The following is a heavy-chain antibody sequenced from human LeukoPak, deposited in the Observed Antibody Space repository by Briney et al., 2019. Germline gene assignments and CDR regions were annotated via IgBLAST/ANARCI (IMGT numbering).Heavy chain of an antibody. J-gene: IGHJ3*02. CDR3: ARYSHKPKPDAFDI. Sequence: SETLSLTCAVYGASFSGYYWTWIRQPPGKGLEWIGEVNHSGTTNYNPSLKSRVTISVDTSKNQFSLKLSSVTAADTAVYYCARYSHKPKPDAFDIWGQGTMVTVSS. CDR1: GASFSGYY. CDR2: VNHSGTT. D-gene: IGHD1-14*01. V-gene: IGHV4-34*01.